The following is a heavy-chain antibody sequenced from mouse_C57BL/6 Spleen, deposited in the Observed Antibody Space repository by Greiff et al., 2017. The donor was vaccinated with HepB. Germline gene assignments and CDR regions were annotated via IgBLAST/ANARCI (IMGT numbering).Heavy chain of an antibody. CDR1: GYTFTDYN. CDR2: INPNNGGT. J-gene: IGHJ1*03. V-gene: IGHV1-22*01. D-gene: IGHD1-1*01. CDR3: ARGNYYYGSSSFDV. Sequence: VQLKESGPELVKPGASVKMSCKASGYTFTDYNMHWVRQSHGKSLEWIGYINPNNGGTSYNQKFKGKATLTVNKSSSTAYMELRSLTSEDSAVYYCARGNYYYGSSSFDVWGTGTTVTVSS.